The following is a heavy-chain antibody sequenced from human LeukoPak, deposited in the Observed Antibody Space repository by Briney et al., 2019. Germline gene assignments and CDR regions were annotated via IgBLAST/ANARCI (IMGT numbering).Heavy chain of an antibody. CDR2: IWYGGSNK. CDR1: GFTFSSYG. Sequence: GGSLRLSCAASGFTFSSYGMHWVRQAPGKGLEWVAVIWYGGSNKYYADSVKGRFTISRDNSKNTLYLQMNSLRAEDTAVYYCAKDGNIAVAGDWYFDLWGRGTLVTVSS. D-gene: IGHD6-19*01. CDR3: AKDGNIAVAGDWYFDL. J-gene: IGHJ2*01. V-gene: IGHV3-30*02.